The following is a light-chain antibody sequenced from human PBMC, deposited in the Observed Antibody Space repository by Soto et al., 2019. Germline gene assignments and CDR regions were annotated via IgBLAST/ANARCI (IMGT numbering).Light chain of an antibody. CDR1: QSVNSN. V-gene: IGKV3-15*01. J-gene: IGKJ1*01. CDR3: QQYNNWPPT. CDR2: GAS. Sequence: EIVMTQSPATLSVSPGERATLSCRASQSVNSNLAWYQQKPGQAPRLLIYGASTRATTIPARFSGSGSGTEFTLSISSLQSEDFAAYYCQQYNNWPPTFGQGTKVDIK.